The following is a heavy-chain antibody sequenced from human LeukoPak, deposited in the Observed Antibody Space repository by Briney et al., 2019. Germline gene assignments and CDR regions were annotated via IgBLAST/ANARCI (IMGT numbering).Heavy chain of an antibody. V-gene: IGHV1-69*01. D-gene: IGHD3-3*01. J-gene: IGHJ4*02. CDR3: ARPVTYNDVWNGYPPFDF. CDR2: IIPILRST. CDR1: GGTFSRYA. Sequence: GASVKVSCKASGGTFSRYAITWLRQAPGQGLEWMGGIIPILRSTKYAQKFQGRVTITADESTTTAYMELSGLTSEDTAIYYCARPVTYNDVWNGYPPFDFWGQGTLVTVSS.